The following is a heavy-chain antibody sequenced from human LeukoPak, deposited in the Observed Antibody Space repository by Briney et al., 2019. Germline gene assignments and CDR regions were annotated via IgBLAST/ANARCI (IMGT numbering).Heavy chain of an antibody. CDR2: IYYSGST. D-gene: IGHD5-18*01. J-gene: IGHJ4*02. CDR1: GGSISSYY. Sequence: SETLSLTCTVSGGSISSYYWSWIRQPPGKRLEWIGYIYYSGSTNYNPSLKSRVTISVDTSKNQFSLNLSSVTAADTAVYYCAGEDGGYNFDYWGQGTLVTVSS. CDR3: AGEDGGYNFDY. V-gene: IGHV4-59*12.